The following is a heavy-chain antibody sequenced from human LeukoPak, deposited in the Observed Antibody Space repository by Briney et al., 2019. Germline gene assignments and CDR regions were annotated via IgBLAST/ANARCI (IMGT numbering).Heavy chain of an antibody. J-gene: IGHJ3*02. D-gene: IGHD2-2*01. CDR2: IYYSGST. V-gene: IGHV4-59*08. CDR1: GGSISSYY. CDR3: ASNIVVVPAAIPAFDI. Sequence: SSETLSLTCTVSGGSISSYYWSWIRQPPGKGLEWIGYIYYSGSTNYNPSLKSRVTISVDTSKNQFSLKLSSVAAADTAVYYCASNIVVVPAAIPAFDIWGQGTMVTVSS.